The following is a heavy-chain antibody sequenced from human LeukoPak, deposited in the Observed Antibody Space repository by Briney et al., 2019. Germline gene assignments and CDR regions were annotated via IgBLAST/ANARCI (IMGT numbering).Heavy chain of an antibody. D-gene: IGHD3-9*01. CDR3: AREKSELYYDILTGYPYYYYGMDV. CDR2: ISSSSTI. V-gene: IGHV3-48*01. CDR1: GFTFSSYS. J-gene: IGHJ6*02. Sequence: GGSLRLSCAASGFTFSSYSMNWVRQAPGKGLEWVSYISSSSTIYYADSVKGRFTISRDNSKNTLYLQMNSLRAEDTAVYYCAREKSELYYDILTGYPYYYYGMDVWGQGTTVTVSS.